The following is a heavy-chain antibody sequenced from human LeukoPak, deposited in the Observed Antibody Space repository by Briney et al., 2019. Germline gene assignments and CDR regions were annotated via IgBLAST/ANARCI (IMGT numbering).Heavy chain of an antibody. CDR3: ARDLLWFGESLTNWFDP. V-gene: IGHV4-4*07. J-gene: IGHJ5*02. D-gene: IGHD3-10*01. CDR2: IYTSGST. Sequence: PSETLSLTCTVSGGSISSYYWSWIRQPAGKGLEWIGRIYTSGSTNYNPSLKSRVTMSVDTSKNQFSLKLSSVTAADTAVYYCARDLLWFGESLTNWFDPWGQGTLVTVSS. CDR1: GGSISSYY.